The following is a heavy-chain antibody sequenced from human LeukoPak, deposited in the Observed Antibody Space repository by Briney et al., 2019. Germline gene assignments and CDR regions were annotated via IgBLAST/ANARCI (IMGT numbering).Heavy chain of an antibody. Sequence: SSETLSLTCTVSGGSINSGDYYWSWIRQPPGMGLEWIGYIYYSGSTYYNPSLKSRVTISVDTSKNQFSLKLSSVTAADTAVYYCARDQGGASYYYYGMDVWGQGTTVTVSS. D-gene: IGHD1-26*01. CDR2: IYYSGST. CDR3: ARDQGGASYYYYGMDV. CDR1: GGSINSGDYY. V-gene: IGHV4-30-4*01. J-gene: IGHJ6*02.